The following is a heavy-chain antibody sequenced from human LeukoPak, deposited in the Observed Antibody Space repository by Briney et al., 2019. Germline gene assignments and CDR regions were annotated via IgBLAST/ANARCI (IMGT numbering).Heavy chain of an antibody. CDR2: INSRSSYI. Sequence: GGSLRLSCAASGFTFSSYSMNWVRQAPGKGLEWVSCINSRSSYIYYADSVKDRFTISRDNAKNSLYLQMNSLRAEDTAVYYCAKAPSVAGNYWGQGTLVTVSS. V-gene: IGHV3-21*01. CDR1: GFTFSSYS. CDR3: AKAPSVAGNY. D-gene: IGHD6-19*01. J-gene: IGHJ4*02.